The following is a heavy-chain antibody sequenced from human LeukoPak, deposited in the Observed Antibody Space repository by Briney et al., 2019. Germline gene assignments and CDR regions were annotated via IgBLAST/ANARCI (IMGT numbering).Heavy chain of an antibody. V-gene: IGHV4-34*01. Sequence: SETLSLTCAVYGGSFSGYYWSWIRQPPGKGLEWIGEINHSGSTNYNPSLKSRVTISVDTSKNQFSLKLSTVTAADTAVYYCARGPYSSGWGQGTLVTVSS. CDR1: GGSFSGYY. D-gene: IGHD6-19*01. J-gene: IGHJ4*02. CDR3: ARGPYSSG. CDR2: INHSGST.